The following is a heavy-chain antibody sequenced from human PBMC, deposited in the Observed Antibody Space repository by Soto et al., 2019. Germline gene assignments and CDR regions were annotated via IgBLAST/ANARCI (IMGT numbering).Heavy chain of an antibody. V-gene: IGHV4-4*02. J-gene: IGHJ3*02. CDR1: GGSISSSNW. CDR3: ARFNSGNYYEAFDI. D-gene: IGHD1-26*01. CDR2: IYHSGST. Sequence: QVQLQESGPGLVKPSGTLSLTCAVSGGSISSSNWWSWVRQPPGKGLEWIGEIYHSGSTNYNPSLKTRVAXSVDKSKNQFSLKLSSVTAADTAVYYCARFNSGNYYEAFDIWGQGTMVTVSS.